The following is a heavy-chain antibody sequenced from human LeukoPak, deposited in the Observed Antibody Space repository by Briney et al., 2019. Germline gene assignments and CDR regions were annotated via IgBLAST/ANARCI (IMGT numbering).Heavy chain of an antibody. D-gene: IGHD3-22*01. CDR1: GFTFSTYW. V-gene: IGHV3-74*01. Sequence: GGCVRLSCAASGFTFSTYWMHWVRQAPGKGLVWVSRIIRDGGQYLAESVKGRFTISIDNAKKTVSLQMNSLRPEDTGVYYCARAPSEIGGYYPEYFRHWGQGTLVTGSS. CDR3: ARAPSEIGGYYPEYFRH. J-gene: IGHJ1*01. CDR2: IIRDGGQ.